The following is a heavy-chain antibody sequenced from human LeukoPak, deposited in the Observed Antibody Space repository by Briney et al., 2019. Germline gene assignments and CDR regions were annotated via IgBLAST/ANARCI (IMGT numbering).Heavy chain of an antibody. J-gene: IGHJ6*02. Sequence: SETLSLTCAVYGGSFSGYYWSWIRQPPGKGLEWIGEINHSGSTNYNPSLKSRVTISVDTSKNQFSLKLSSVTAADTAVYYCARDHLAAAGTYYYYGMDVWGQGTTVTVSS. V-gene: IGHV4-34*01. CDR3: ARDHLAAAGTYYYYGMDV. CDR1: GGSFSGYY. D-gene: IGHD6-13*01. CDR2: INHSGST.